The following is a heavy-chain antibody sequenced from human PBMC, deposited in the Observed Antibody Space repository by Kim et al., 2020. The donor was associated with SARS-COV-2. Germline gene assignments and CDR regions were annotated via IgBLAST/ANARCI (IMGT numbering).Heavy chain of an antibody. Sequence: SETLSLTCSVSGGSISSGSYYWGWIRQPPGKGLEWIGSIYYSGNTYYNPSLKIRVTISVDTSKNQFSLKLSSVTAADTAVYYCANRPYSSSRGSFDYLC. J-gene: IGHJ4*01. D-gene: IGHD6-13*01. CDR2: IYYSGNT. CDR3: ANRPYSSSRGSFDY. V-gene: IGHV4-39*01. CDR1: GGSISSGSYY.